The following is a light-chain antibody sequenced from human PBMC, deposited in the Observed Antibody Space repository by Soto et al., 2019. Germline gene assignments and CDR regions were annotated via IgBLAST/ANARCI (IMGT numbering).Light chain of an antibody. Sequence: EIVLTQSPATLSLSPGERATLSCRASQSVSSYLAWYPQKPGQAPRLLIYDASNRATGNPARFSGSGSGTDFTLTISSLEPEDFAVYYCQQRSNWPPGYTFGKGTKLEIK. CDR1: QSVSSY. J-gene: IGKJ2*01. CDR3: QQRSNWPPGYT. CDR2: DAS. V-gene: IGKV3-11*01.